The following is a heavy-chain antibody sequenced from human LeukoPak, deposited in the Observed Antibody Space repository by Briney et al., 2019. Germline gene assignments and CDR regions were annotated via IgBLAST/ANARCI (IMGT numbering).Heavy chain of an antibody. J-gene: IGHJ4*02. Sequence: GGSLRLSCAASGFTFSSYSMTWVRQAPGKGPEWVSLITSSSSYIFYAASVKGRFTISRDNAKNSLYLQMNSLRAEDTAVYYCARDLGVAGTAFDYWGQGTLVTASS. CDR2: ITSSSSYI. CDR3: ARDLGVAGTAFDY. CDR1: GFTFSSYS. V-gene: IGHV3-21*01. D-gene: IGHD6-19*01.